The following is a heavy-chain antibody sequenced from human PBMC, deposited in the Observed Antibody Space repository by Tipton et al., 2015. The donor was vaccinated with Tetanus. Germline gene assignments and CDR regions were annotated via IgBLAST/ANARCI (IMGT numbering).Heavy chain of an antibody. CDR2: IYYSGST. CDR3: ARISIAAVDY. D-gene: IGHD6-25*01. CDR1: GGSISSYY. V-gene: IGHV4-59*01. J-gene: IGHJ4*02. Sequence: TLSLTCTVSGGSISSYYWSWIRQPPGKGLEWIGYIYYSGSTNYNPSLKSRVTISVDTSKNQFSLKLSSVTAADTAVYYCARISIAAVDYWGQGTLVTVSS.